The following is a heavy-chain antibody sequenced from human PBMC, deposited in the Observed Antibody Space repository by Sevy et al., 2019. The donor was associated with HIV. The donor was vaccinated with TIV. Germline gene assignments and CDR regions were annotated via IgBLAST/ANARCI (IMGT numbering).Heavy chain of an antibody. CDR1: RFTFNSYA. J-gene: IGHJ5*02. CDR3: ARDAAEGPYGSIWFSNWLDP. V-gene: IGHV3-30*04. CDR2: ISYDGSFK. Sequence: GGSLRLSCAASRFTFNSYAMYWVRQAPGKGLEWVAVISYDGSFKNYADSVKGRFTISRANTKNTLYLQMNSLRREDTAIYYCARDAAEGPYGSIWFSNWLDPWGQGTLVTVSS. D-gene: IGHD6-13*01.